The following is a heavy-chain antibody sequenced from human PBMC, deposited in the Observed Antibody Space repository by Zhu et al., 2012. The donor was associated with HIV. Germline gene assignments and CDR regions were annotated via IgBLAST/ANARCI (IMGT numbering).Heavy chain of an antibody. CDR1: GYTFTSYY. J-gene: IGHJ3*02. CDR2: INPSGGST. Sequence: QVQLVQSGAEVKKPGASVKVSCKAPGYTFTSYYMHWVRQAPGQGLEWMGIINPSGGSTSYAQKFQGRVTMTRDTSTSTVYMELSSLRSEDTAVYYCARDPITMVRGVIITGSRGGHAFDIWGQGTMVTVSS. D-gene: IGHD3-10*01. CDR3: ARDPITMVRGVIITGSRGGHAFDI. V-gene: IGHV1-46*01.